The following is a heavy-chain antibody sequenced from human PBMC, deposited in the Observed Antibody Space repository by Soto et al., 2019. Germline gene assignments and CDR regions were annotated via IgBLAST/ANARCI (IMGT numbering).Heavy chain of an antibody. J-gene: IGHJ3*02. D-gene: IGHD2-8*01. Sequence: GGSLRLSCAASGFTVDDYAMNWVRQAPGKGLEWVSGISWNSGSIGYADSVKGRFTISRDNAKTSLYLQMNSLRAEDTAVYYCAREMDLAFDIWGQGTMVTVSS. CDR3: AREMDLAFDI. CDR1: GFTVDDYA. V-gene: IGHV3-9*01. CDR2: ISWNSGSI.